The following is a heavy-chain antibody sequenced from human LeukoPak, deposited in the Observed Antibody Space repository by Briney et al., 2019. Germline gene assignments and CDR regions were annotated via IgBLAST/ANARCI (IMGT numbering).Heavy chain of an antibody. D-gene: IGHD6-19*01. Sequence: PSETLSLTCTVSGGSISSYYWGWIRQPPGKGLEWIGSIYHSGSTYYNPSLKSRVTMSVDTSKNQFSLKLSSVTAADTAVYYCARDSISSGGFDYWGQGTLVTVSS. J-gene: IGHJ4*02. CDR2: IYHSGST. CDR1: GGSISSYY. V-gene: IGHV4-38-2*02. CDR3: ARDSISSGGFDY.